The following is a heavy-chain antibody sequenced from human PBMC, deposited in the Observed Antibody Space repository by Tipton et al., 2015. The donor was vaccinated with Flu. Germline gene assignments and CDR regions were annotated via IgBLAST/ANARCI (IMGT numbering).Heavy chain of an antibody. Sequence: TLSLTCTVSGVSISSGSYYWSWIRQPAGKGLEWVGRIYTSGGTDYNATLRSRVSISVDTSKNQFSLNLRSVSAADTAVYYCAREDNSWDVWGQGTTVTVS. CDR2: IYTSGGT. V-gene: IGHV4-61*02. D-gene: IGHD4-11*01. J-gene: IGHJ6*02. CDR3: AREDNSWDV. CDR1: GVSISSGSYY.